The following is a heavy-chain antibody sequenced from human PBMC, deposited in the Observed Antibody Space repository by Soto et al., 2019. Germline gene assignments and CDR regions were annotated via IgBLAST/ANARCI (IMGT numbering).Heavy chain of an antibody. V-gene: IGHV4-59*01. CDR2: INYSGST. D-gene: IGHD3-16*01. CDR1: GGSISTFY. CDR3: ARVGGWVSDY. J-gene: IGHJ4*02. Sequence: PSETLSLTCTVSGGSISTFYWTWIQQPPGKGLEWIGYINYSGSTNYNPSLKSRVTISVDASKNQFSLKLSSVTAADTAVYYCARVGGWVSDYWGQGTLVTVSS.